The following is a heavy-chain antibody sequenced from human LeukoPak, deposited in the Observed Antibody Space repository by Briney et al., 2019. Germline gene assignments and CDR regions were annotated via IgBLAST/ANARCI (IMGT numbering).Heavy chain of an antibody. V-gene: IGHV3-11*04. CDR1: GFTFSNYA. J-gene: IGHJ4*02. CDR2: ISNSGSTM. CDR3: ARVGRSGGVFDS. D-gene: IGHD3-10*01. Sequence: GGSLRLSCAASGFTFSNYAMSWVRQAPEKGLECVSYISNSGSTMFYADSVKGRFTISRDNAKNSLYLQMDSLRAEDTAVYYCARVGRSGGVFDSWGQGTLVTVSS.